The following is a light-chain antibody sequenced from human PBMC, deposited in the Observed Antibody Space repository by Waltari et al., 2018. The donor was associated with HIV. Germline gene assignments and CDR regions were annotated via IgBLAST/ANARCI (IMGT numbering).Light chain of an antibody. J-gene: IGLJ3*02. CDR2: NAN. CDR3: SSYVTGGSLL. Sequence: QSALTQPASVSGSPGQSVTISCLGSDIDIGISDYISWYPHPPNRAPILVVFNANTRPSGSPFRFAGSKSGNTASLTISGLQADDEGVYYCSSYVTGGSLLFGGGTQVTVL. V-gene: IGLV2-14*01. CDR1: DIDIGISDY.